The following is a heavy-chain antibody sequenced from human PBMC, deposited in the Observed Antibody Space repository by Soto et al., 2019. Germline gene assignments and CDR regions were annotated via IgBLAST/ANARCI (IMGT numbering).Heavy chain of an antibody. CDR1: GGSISSGDYY. CDR2: IYCSGST. D-gene: IGHD3-10*01. Sequence: QVQLQESGPGLVKPSQTLSLTCTVSGGSISSGDYYWSWIRQPPGKGLEWIGYIYCSGSTYYNPSLNSRVTISVDTSKIQFSLKLSSVTAADTAVYYCARVRGVTYFDYWGQGTLVTVSS. V-gene: IGHV4-30-4*01. J-gene: IGHJ4*02. CDR3: ARVRGVTYFDY.